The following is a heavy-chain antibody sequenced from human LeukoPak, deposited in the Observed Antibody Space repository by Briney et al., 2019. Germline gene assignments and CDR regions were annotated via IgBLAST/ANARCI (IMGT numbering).Heavy chain of an antibody. CDR2: IYYSGST. CDR1: GASITSNSYY. D-gene: IGHD3-10*01. V-gene: IGHV4-39*07. CDR3: ARVLWFGEGNYYMDV. Sequence: SETLSLTCTVSGASITSNSYYWGWIRQPPGRGLEWIGSIYYSGSTYYNPSLKSRITISVDTSKSQFSLKLSSVTAADTAVYYCARVLWFGEGNYYMDVWGKGTTVTISS. J-gene: IGHJ6*03.